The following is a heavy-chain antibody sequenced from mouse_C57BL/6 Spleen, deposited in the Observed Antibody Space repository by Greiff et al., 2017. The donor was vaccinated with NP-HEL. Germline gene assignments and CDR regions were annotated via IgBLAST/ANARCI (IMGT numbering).Heavy chain of an antibody. Sequence: EVKLMESGGGLVQPGGSLSLSCAASGFTFTDYYMSWVRQPPGKALEWLGFIRNKANGYTTEYSASVKGRFTISRDNSQSILYLQMNALRAEDSATYYCARFHYYGSSYWYFDVWGTRTTVTVSS. CDR1: GFTFTDYY. CDR3: ARFHYYGSSYWYFDV. V-gene: IGHV7-3*01. CDR2: IRNKANGYTT. D-gene: IGHD1-1*01. J-gene: IGHJ1*03.